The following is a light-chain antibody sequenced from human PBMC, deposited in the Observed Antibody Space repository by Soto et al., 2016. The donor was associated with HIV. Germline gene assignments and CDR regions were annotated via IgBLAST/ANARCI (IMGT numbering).Light chain of an antibody. V-gene: IGKV1-5*03. CDR3: QQYTSYSRT. CDR1: QSINNW. CDR2: KAS. J-gene: IGKJ1*01. Sequence: DIQMTQSPSTLSASVGDRVTITCRASQSINNWLAWYQQKPGKAPKLLIYKASSLESGVPSRFSGSGSGTEFTLTISSLQPDDFATYYCQQYTSYSRTFGQGTKV.